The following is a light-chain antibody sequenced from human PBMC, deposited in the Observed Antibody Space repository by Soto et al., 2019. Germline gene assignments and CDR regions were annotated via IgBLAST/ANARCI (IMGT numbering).Light chain of an antibody. Sequence: QSVLTQPPSASGTPGQRVTISCSGSSTNIGSNTVNWYQQVPGTAPKLLIYNNNQRPSGVPDRFSGSKSGTSASLAISGLQSEDEADYYCAAWDDSLKGVFGGGTKLTVL. CDR3: AAWDDSLKGV. CDR1: STNIGSNT. V-gene: IGLV1-44*01. CDR2: NNN. J-gene: IGLJ3*02.